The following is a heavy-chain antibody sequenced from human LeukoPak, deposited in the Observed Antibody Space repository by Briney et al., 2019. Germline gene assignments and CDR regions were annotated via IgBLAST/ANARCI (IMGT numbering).Heavy chain of an antibody. CDR3: ARDAYTTTSNWLDP. Sequence: PGGSLRLSCEASGFTLNKYWMHWVRQAPGKGLVWVSRITGDGSDIAYADSVKGRFTVSSDDAKNTLFLQMTSLRVEDTAIYYCARDAYTTTSNWLDPWGQGTLVTVSS. CDR2: ITGDGSDI. CDR1: GFTLNKYW. J-gene: IGHJ5*02. D-gene: IGHD4-17*01. V-gene: IGHV3-74*01.